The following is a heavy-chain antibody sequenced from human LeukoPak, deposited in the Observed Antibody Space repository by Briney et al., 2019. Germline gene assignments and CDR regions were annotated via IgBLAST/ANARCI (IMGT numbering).Heavy chain of an antibody. V-gene: IGHV3-64*01. J-gene: IGHJ4*02. Sequence: GGSLKLSCAASGFTFSSYAMHWVRQAPGKGLEYVSAISSKGGSTYYANSVKGRFTISRHNSKDTLYLQMSSVSVDDTAVYYCARDRGRYYDSRGFYWGYYFDSWGQGILVTVST. D-gene: IGHD3-22*01. CDR2: ISSKGGST. CDR1: GFTFSSYA. CDR3: ARDRGRYYDSRGFYWGYYFDS.